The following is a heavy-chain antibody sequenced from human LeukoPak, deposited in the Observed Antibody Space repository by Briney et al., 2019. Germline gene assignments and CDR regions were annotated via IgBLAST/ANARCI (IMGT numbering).Heavy chain of an antibody. CDR2: IRSKAYGGTT. CDR1: GSTFGDYA. CDR3: TRGGGPFDY. D-gene: IGHD3-16*01. V-gene: IGHV3-49*04. Sequence: TGGSLRLSCTASGSTFGDYAMSWVRQAPGKGLEWVGFIRSKAYGGTTEYAASVKGRFTISRDDSKSIAYLQMNSLKTEDTAVYYCTRGGGPFDYWGQGTLVTVSS. J-gene: IGHJ4*02.